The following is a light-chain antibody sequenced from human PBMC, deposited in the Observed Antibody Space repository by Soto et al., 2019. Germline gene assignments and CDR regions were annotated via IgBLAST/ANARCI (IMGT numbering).Light chain of an antibody. V-gene: IGKV3-20*01. J-gene: IGKJ5*01. Sequence: EMVLTQSPGTLSLSPGERATLSCRASQSVSSSYLAWYQQKPGQAPRLLIYGASSRATGIPDRFSGSGSVTDFAVTISRLEPEDFAVYYCQQYGSSPPLTFGQGTRLEIK. CDR1: QSVSSSY. CDR3: QQYGSSPPLT. CDR2: GAS.